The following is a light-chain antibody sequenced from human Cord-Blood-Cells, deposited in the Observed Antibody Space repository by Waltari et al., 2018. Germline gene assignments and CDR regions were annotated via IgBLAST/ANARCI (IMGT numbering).Light chain of an antibody. CDR3: QSYDSSNVV. Sequence: NFMLTQPHSVSESPRKTITIYCTRSSGSIARNYVQWYQQRPGSSPTTVIYADNQRPSGVPDRFSGSIDSSSNSASLTISGLKTEDEADYYCQSYDSSNVVFGGGTKLTVL. V-gene: IGLV6-57*01. J-gene: IGLJ2*01. CDR2: ADN. CDR1: SGSIARNY.